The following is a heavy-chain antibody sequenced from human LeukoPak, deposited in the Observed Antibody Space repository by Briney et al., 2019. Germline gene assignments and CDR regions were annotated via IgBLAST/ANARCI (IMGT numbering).Heavy chain of an antibody. CDR1: GLIFSSYE. CDR3: ARDDRYSYGYSQSGHFDY. Sequence: PGGSLRLSCVASGLIFSSYEMNWVRQAPGKGLEWVSSISSTSNYIYYADSVKGRFTISRDNAKTSLYLQMNSLRAEDTAVYYCARDDRYSYGYSQSGHFDYWGQGILVTVSS. D-gene: IGHD5-18*01. CDR2: ISSTSNYI. V-gene: IGHV3-21*01. J-gene: IGHJ4*02.